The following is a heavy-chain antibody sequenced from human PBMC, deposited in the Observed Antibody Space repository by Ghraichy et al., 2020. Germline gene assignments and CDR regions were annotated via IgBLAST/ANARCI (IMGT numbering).Heavy chain of an antibody. V-gene: IGHV3-48*02. CDR1: GFTFSSYS. CDR3: ARDSFPQWGKAAHEITTFDY. J-gene: IGHJ4*02. D-gene: IGHD6-6*01. Sequence: GGSLRLSCAASGFTFSSYSMNWVRQAPGKGLEWVSYISSSSSTIYYADSVKGRFTISRDNAKNSLYLQMNSLRDEDTAVYYCARDSFPQWGKAAHEITTFDYWGQGTLVTVSS. CDR2: ISSSSSTI.